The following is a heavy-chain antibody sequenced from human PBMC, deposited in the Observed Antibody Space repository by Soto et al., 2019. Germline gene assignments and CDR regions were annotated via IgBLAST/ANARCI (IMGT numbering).Heavy chain of an antibody. D-gene: IGHD2-15*01. J-gene: IGHJ4*02. CDR1: GFTFSSYA. CDR3: ARLRAVVVVAATEDY. V-gene: IGHV3-30-3*01. Sequence: QVQLVESGGGVVQPGRSLRLSCAASGFTFSSYAMHWVRQAPGKVLEWVAVISYDGSNKHYADSVKGRFTISRDNSKNTLYLQMNSLRAEDTAVYYCARLRAVVVVAATEDYWGQGTLVTVSS. CDR2: ISYDGSNK.